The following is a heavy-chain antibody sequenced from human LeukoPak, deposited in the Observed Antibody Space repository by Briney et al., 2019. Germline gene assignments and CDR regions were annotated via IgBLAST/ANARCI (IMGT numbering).Heavy chain of an antibody. D-gene: IGHD3-3*01. CDR3: AREKDDFRNAFDI. Sequence: SETLSLTCTVSGGSISSGSYYWSWIRRPAGKGLEWIGRIYTSGSTNYNPSLKSRVTISVDTSKNQFSLKLSSVTAADTAVYYCAREKDDFRNAFDIWGQGTMVTVSS. V-gene: IGHV4-61*02. J-gene: IGHJ3*02. CDR2: IYTSGST. CDR1: GGSISSGSYY.